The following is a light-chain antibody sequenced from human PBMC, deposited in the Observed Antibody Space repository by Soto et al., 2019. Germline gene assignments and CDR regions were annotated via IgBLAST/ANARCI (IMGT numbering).Light chain of an antibody. CDR2: GAS. Sequence: EIVLTQSPGTLSLSPGERATLSCRASQSVSSSYLAWYQQKPGQAPRLLIYGASSRATGIPDRFSGRGSGTDFNLTIRRLEPEDFAVYYCQKYGSAPYTFGQGTKLEI. CDR3: QKYGSAPYT. CDR1: QSVSSSY. J-gene: IGKJ2*01. V-gene: IGKV3-20*01.